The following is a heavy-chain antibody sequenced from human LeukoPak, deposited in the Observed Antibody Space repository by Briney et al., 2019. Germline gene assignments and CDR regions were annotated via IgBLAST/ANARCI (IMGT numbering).Heavy chain of an antibody. D-gene: IGHD2/OR15-2a*01. Sequence: ASVKVSCKVSGYSLRELSMHWVRQAPAKGLQWMGVFDPEDGESIIAQQFQGRLTMTEDTSTDTAYMELSSLTSEDTAIYYCATGHCNTSSCYYYYMDVWGKGTTVPVSS. CDR3: ATGHCNTSSCYYYYMDV. J-gene: IGHJ6*03. V-gene: IGHV1-24*01. CDR1: GYSLRELS. CDR2: FDPEDGES.